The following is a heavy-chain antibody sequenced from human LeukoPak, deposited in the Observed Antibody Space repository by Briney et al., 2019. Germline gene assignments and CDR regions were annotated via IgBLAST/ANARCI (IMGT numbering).Heavy chain of an antibody. V-gene: IGHV4-59*08. CDR1: GGSISSYY. J-gene: IGHJ4*02. D-gene: IGHD6-19*01. Sequence: PSETLSLTCTVSGGSISSYYWSWIRQPPGKGLEWIGYIYYSGSTNYNPSLKSRVTISVDTSKNQFSLKLSSVTAADTAVYYCASLATVADSDYWGQGTLVTVSS. CDR3: ASLATVADSDY. CDR2: IYYSGST.